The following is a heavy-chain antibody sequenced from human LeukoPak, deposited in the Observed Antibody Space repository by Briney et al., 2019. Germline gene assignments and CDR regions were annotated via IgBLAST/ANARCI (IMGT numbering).Heavy chain of an antibody. D-gene: IGHD5-24*01. Sequence: TSETLSLTCAVYGGSFSGYYWSWIRQPPGKGLEWIGEINHSGSTNYNPSLKSRVTISVDTSKSQFSLKLSSVTAADTAVYYCARGRRRDGYNYYYYYYMDVWGKGTTVTVSS. CDR3: ARGRRRDGYNYYYYYYMDV. J-gene: IGHJ6*03. CDR1: GGSFSGYY. V-gene: IGHV4-34*01. CDR2: INHSGST.